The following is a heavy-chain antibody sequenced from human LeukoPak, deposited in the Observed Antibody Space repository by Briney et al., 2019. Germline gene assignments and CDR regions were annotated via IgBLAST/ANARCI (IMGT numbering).Heavy chain of an antibody. CDR3: ARGHLYYYGSGSYYPFDY. V-gene: IGHV4-34*01. J-gene: IGHJ4*02. CDR1: GGSFSGYY. CDR2: INHSGST. Sequence: PETLSLTCAVYGGSFSGYYWSWIRQPPGKGLEWIGEINHSGSTNYNPSLKSRVTISVDTSKNQFSLKLSSVTAADTAVYYCARGHLYYYGSGSYYPFDYWGQGTLVTVSS. D-gene: IGHD3-10*01.